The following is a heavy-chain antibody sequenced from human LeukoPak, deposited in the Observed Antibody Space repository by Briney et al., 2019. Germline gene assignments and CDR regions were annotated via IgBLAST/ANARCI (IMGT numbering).Heavy chain of an antibody. CDR1: GGSISNGDHY. Sequence: SETLSLTCTVSGGSISNGDHYWSWIRQHPGKGLEWIGHIYYSGSTNYNPSLKSRVTISVDTSKNQFSLKLSSVTAADTAVYYCARPYYYYYGMDVWGQGTTVTVSS. CDR3: ARPYYYYYGMDV. CDR2: IYYSGST. J-gene: IGHJ6*02. V-gene: IGHV4-31*03.